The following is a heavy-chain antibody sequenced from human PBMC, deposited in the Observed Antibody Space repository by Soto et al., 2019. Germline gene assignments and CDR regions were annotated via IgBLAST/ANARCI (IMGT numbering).Heavy chain of an antibody. Sequence: EVQLVESGGGLVKPGRSLRLSCVTSGFTFSRNTMNWVRQAPGKGLEWVASITSSGSYVYYADSVKGRFSASRDNAKNSLSLQMDSLRPDDTAIYFCVKDEGIEAMDVWGQGTTVTVSS. D-gene: IGHD3-3*02. CDR3: VKDEGIEAMDV. CDR2: ITSSGSYV. J-gene: IGHJ6*02. CDR1: GFTFSRNT. V-gene: IGHV3-21*01.